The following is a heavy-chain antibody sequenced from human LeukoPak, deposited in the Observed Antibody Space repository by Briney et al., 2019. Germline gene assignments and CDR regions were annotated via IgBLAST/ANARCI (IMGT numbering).Heavy chain of an antibody. CDR1: GYTFTSYD. V-gene: IGHV1-8*01. CDR3: ARALSWTTDSYYYMDV. CDR2: MNPNSGNT. J-gene: IGHJ6*03. Sequence: ASVKVSCKASGYTFTSYDINWVRQATGQGLEWMGWMNPNSGNTGYAQKLQGRVTMTKNTSITTAYMELNSLRSEDTAVYYCARALSWTTDSYYYMDVWGKGTTVTVSS. D-gene: IGHD3/OR15-3a*01.